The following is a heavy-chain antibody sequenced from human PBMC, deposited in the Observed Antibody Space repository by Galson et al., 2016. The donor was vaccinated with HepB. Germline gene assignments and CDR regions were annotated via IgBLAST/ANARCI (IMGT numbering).Heavy chain of an antibody. Sequence: SETLSLTCAVSGGSISSYNWWSWVRQPPGKGLEWIGEIYHSGTSNYNPSLWSRVTISLDKSKNLFSLTLNSVTAADTAVYYCAPLGYCRRGLCYKVTWSQGTLVTVSS. CDR3: APLGYCRRGLCYKVT. CDR1: GGSISSYNW. D-gene: IGHD2-2*01. CDR2: IYHSGTS. V-gene: IGHV4-4*02. J-gene: IGHJ5*02.